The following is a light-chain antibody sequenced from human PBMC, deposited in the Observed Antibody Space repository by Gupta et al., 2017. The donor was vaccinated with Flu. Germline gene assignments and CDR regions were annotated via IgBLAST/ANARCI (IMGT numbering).Light chain of an antibody. J-gene: IGKJ4*01. CDR2: WAS. Sequence: DIVMTQSPDSLAVSLGERATINCKSSQSVLHSSNNNNYLAWYQQKPGQPPKLLIYWASARESGVPDRFSGGGSGTDFTLTISSLQAEDVAVYYCQQDDSSPLTFGRGTKVEIK. CDR1: QSVLHSSNNNNY. CDR3: QQDDSSPLT. V-gene: IGKV4-1*01.